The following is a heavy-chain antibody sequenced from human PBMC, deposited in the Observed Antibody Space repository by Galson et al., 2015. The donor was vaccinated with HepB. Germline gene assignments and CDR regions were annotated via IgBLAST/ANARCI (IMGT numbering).Heavy chain of an antibody. J-gene: IGHJ4*02. CDR3: AKAGYCSSTSCYLFFDY. CDR1: GFTFSSYG. CDR2: ISGSGGST. D-gene: IGHD2-2*01. Sequence: SLRLSCAASGFTFSSYGMHWVRQAPGKGLEWVAAISGSGGSTYYADSVKGRFTISRDNSKNTLYLQMNSLRAEDTAVYYCAKAGYCSSTSCYLFFDYWGQGTLVTVSS. V-gene: IGHV3-23*01.